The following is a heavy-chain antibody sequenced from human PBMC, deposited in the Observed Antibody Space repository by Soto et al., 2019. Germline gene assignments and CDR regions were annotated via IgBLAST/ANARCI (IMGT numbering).Heavy chain of an antibody. D-gene: IGHD1-26*01. CDR3: ARERHRRWAHFDH. J-gene: IGHJ4*02. CDR1: GYTFTSYA. Sequence: QVPLVQSGAEVKKPGASVKVSCKASGYTFTSYAMHWVRQAPGQRLEGMGWINAGNGNTKYSQKFQGRVTITRDTSASTAYMELSSLRSEDTAVYYCARERHRRWAHFDHWGQGSLVTVAS. V-gene: IGHV1-3*01. CDR2: INAGNGNT.